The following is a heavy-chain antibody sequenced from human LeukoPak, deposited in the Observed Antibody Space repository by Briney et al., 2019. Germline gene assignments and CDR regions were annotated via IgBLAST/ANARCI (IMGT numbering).Heavy chain of an antibody. J-gene: IGHJ4*02. CDR2: ILYDGTNK. CDR3: AKMGSWGDFDY. D-gene: IGHD6-13*01. Sequence: GGSLRPSCAASGFTFSSYGMHWVRQAPGKGLEWVAVILYDGTNKYCAGSVKGRFTISRDNSMNTLYLQMSGLRAEDTAVYYCAKMGSWGDFDYWGQGTLVTVSS. CDR1: GFTFSSYG. V-gene: IGHV3-30*18.